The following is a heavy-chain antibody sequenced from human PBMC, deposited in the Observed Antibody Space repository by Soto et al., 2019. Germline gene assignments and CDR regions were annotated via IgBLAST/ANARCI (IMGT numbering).Heavy chain of an antibody. CDR2: ISSSGSTI. V-gene: IGHV3-48*03. CDR1: GFTFSSYE. CDR3: TTDTYVLRYLCGDGGDYYYGMDV. Sequence: PVGSLRLSCAASGFTFSSYEMNWVRQAPGKGLEWVSYISSSGSTIYYADSVKGRFTISRDNAKNSLYLQMNSLRAEDTAVYYCTTDTYVLRYLCGDGGDYYYGMDVWGQGTTVTVSS. D-gene: IGHD3-9*01. J-gene: IGHJ6*02.